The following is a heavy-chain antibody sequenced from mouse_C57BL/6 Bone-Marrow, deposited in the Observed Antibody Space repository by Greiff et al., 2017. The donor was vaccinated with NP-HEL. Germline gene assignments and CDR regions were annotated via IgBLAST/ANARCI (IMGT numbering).Heavy chain of an antibody. J-gene: IGHJ4*01. V-gene: IGHV5-17*01. CDR2: ISSGSSTI. D-gene: IGHD1-1*01. Sequence: EVQLQESGGGLVKPGGSLKLSCAASGFTFSDYGMHWVRQAPEKGLEWVAYISSGSSTIYYADTVKGRFTISRDNAKNTLFLQMTSLRSEDTAMYYCARPSYYGSSYDAMDYWGQGTSVTVSS. CDR3: ARPSYYGSSYDAMDY. CDR1: GFTFSDYG.